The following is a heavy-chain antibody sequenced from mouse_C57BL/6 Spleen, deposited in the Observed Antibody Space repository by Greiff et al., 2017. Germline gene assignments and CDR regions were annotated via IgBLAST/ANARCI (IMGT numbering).Heavy chain of an antibody. CDR1: GYSFTGYY. V-gene: IGHV1-43*01. D-gene: IGHD3-2*02. J-gene: IGHJ1*03. Sequence: EVQLQQSGPELVKPGASVKISCKASGYSFTGYYMHWVQQSSEKSLEWIGEINPSTGGTSYNQKFKGKATLTEDKSSSTAYMQLKSLKSEDSAVYYCARSGFLSPYWYFDVWSTGTTVTVSS. CDR3: ARSGFLSPYWYFDV. CDR2: INPSTGGT.